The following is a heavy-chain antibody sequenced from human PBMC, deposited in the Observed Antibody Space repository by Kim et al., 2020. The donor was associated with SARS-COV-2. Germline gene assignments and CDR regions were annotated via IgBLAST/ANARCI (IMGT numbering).Heavy chain of an antibody. Sequence: ASVKVSCKASGYTFTSYDINWVRQATGQGLEWMGWMNPNSGNTGYAQKFQGRVTMTRNTSISTAYMELSSLRSDDTAVYYCARGVKVPAAIWISYYYYYMAVWGKGTTVTVSS. J-gene: IGHJ6*03. D-gene: IGHD2-2*01. CDR3: ARGVKVPAAIWISYYYYYMAV. CDR1: GYTFTSYD. V-gene: IGHV1-8*01. CDR2: MNPNSGNT.